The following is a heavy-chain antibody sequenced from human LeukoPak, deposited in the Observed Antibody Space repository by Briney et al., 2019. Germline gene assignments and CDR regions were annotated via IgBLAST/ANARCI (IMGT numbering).Heavy chain of an antibody. CDR2: ISSSSNYI. V-gene: IGHV3-21*01. Sequence: GGSLRLSCAASGFTFISYSMNWVRQAPGKGLEWVSSISSSSNYIYYADSVKGRFTISRDNAKNSLYLQMNSLRAEDTAVYYCAREDGSTTLANRFDPWGEGTLVTVSS. CDR1: GFTFISYS. J-gene: IGHJ5*02. D-gene: IGHD3-10*01. CDR3: AREDGSTTLANRFDP.